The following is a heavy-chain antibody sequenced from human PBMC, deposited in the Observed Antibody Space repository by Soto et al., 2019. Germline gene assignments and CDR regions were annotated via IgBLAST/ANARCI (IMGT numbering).Heavy chain of an antibody. CDR3: AGQLYPLLLGGMDV. CDR2: IYYSGST. D-gene: IGHD2-2*01. J-gene: IGHJ6*02. V-gene: IGHV4-31*03. CDR1: GGSISSGGYY. Sequence: QVQLQESGPGLVKPSQTLSLTCTVSGGSISSGGYYWSWIRQHPGKGLEWIGYIYYSGSTYYTPYLMSRVTISVDTSNNQFSPNLSSVTAADTAVYYCAGQLYPLLLGGMDVWGQGTTVTVSS.